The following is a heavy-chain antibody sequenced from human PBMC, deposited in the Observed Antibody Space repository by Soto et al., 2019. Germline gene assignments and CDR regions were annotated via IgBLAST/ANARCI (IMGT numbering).Heavy chain of an antibody. D-gene: IGHD3-22*01. V-gene: IGHV1-18*04. CDR1: GYTFTNYG. CDR2: INPYNGNT. CDR3: ARVPADSSGYYKYYFDY. J-gene: IGHJ4*02. Sequence: QVQLVQSEAEVKKPGASVKVSCKASGYTFTNYGIFWLRQAPGQGLEWMGWINPYNGNTYYAQKVQGRVTMTTDTATSTAYMGLRSLRSDDTAVYYCARVPADSSGYYKYYFDYWGQGPLVTVSS.